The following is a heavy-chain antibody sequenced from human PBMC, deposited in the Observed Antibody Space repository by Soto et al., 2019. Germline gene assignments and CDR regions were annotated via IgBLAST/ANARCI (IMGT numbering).Heavy chain of an antibody. CDR2: IYYSGST. CDR3: ARALAVAGPIGSWFDP. J-gene: IGHJ5*02. Sequence: SDTLSLTCTVSGGSISSYHSSWIRHPPGKRLEWIGSIYYSGSTNYTPSLKSRVAISVDTSKNQVALKLSSVTAADTAVYYCARALAVAGPIGSWFDPWGQGTLGTV. V-gene: IGHV4-59*01. D-gene: IGHD6-19*01. CDR1: GGSISSYH.